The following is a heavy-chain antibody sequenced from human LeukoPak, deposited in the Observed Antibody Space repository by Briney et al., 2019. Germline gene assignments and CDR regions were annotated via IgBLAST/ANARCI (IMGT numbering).Heavy chain of an antibody. J-gene: IGHJ5*02. CDR1: GGSINSYY. CDR3: ARGLPTGWFDP. CDR2: IYSSGST. Sequence: SETLSLTCTVSGGSINSYYWSWIRQPAGKGLEWIGRIYSSGSTNYNPSLKSRVTISVDTSKNQFSLKLSSVTAADTAVYYCARGLPTGWFDPWGQGTLVTVSS. D-gene: IGHD2-8*02. V-gene: IGHV4-4*07.